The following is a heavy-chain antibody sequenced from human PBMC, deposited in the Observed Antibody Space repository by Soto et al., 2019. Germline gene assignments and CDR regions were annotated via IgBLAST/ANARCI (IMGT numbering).Heavy chain of an antibody. D-gene: IGHD3-22*01. CDR3: AKEQLAMTVVVADYFDS. J-gene: IGHJ4*02. CDR1: GFTFSTYG. CDR2: IPYDGGSK. V-gene: IGHV3-30*18. Sequence: QVQLVESGGGVVQPGKSLRLSCAASGFTFSTYGIHWFRQAPGKGLEWVALIPYDGGSKYYGDSVKGRFIISRDNSHNTVSLQMNSLRADDTAVYFCAKEQLAMTVVVADYFDSWGQGTLGTVSS.